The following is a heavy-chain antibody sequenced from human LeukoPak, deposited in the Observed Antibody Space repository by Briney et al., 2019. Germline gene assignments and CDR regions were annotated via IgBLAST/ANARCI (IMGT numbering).Heavy chain of an antibody. D-gene: IGHD2-2*01. CDR2: INPSGGST. CDR1: GYTFTSYY. V-gene: IGHV1-46*01. J-gene: IGHJ3*02. Sequence: ASVKVSCKASGYTFTSYYMHWVRQAPGQGLEWMGIINPSGGSTSYAQKFQGRVTMTRDMSTSTVYMELSSLRSEDTAVYYCARRYCSSTSCYQAFDIWGQGTMVTVSS. CDR3: ARRYCSSTSCYQAFDI.